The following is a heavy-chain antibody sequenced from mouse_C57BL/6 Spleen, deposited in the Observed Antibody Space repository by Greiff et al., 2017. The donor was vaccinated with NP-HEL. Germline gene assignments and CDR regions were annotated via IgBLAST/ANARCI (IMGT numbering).Heavy chain of an antibody. J-gene: IGHJ4*01. V-gene: IGHV1-81*01. CDR1: GYTFTSYG. D-gene: IGHD1-1*01. Sequence: QVQLKQSGAELARPGASVKLSCKASGYTFTSYGISWVKQRTGQGLEWIGEIYPRSGNTYYNEKFKGKATLTADKSSSTAYMELRSLTSEDSAVYFCARKDATVVDYAMDYWGQGTSVTVSS. CDR2: IYPRSGNT. CDR3: ARKDATVVDYAMDY.